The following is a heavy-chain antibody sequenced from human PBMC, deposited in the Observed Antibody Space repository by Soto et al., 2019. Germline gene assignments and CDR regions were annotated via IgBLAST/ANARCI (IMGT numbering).Heavy chain of an antibody. D-gene: IGHD5-18*01. CDR1: GFSLSTSGVG. CDR2: IYWDDDK. CDR3: AHSSPTALIRAEFDY. J-gene: IGHJ4*02. Sequence: QITLKESGPTLVKPTQTLTLTCTFSGFSLSTSGVGVGWIRQPPGKAPEWLALIYWDDDKRYSPSLKSRLTITKDTSKNQVVLTMTHMDSVDTATYYCAHSSPTALIRAEFDYWGQGTLVTVSS. V-gene: IGHV2-5*02.